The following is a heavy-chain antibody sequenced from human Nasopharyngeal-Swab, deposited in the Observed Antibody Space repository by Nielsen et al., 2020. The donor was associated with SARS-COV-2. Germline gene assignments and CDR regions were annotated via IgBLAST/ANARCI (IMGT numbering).Heavy chain of an antibody. CDR3: AKSMAYFQLSGTYNLDF. Sequence: GGSLRLSCAASGFTFNYFGMRWVRQAPGKGLEWVAFISYEGSIRNYIDSVKGRFTFSRDSSKNTVYLQMNSLRPDDTAVYFCAKSMAYFQLSGTYNLDFWGQGTLVTVSS. CDR1: GFTFNYFG. J-gene: IGHJ4*02. D-gene: IGHD2-21*01. V-gene: IGHV3-30*18. CDR2: ISYEGSIR.